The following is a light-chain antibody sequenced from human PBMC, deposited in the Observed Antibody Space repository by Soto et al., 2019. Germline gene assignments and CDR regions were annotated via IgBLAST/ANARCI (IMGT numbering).Light chain of an antibody. CDR3: QLYHTSRCT. J-gene: IGKJ2*02. CDR1: QSVSTSF. V-gene: IGKV3-20*01. CDR2: DSS. Sequence: EIVLTQSPGTLSLSPGERATLSCRASQSVSTSFLAWYQQKPGQAPRLLLHDSSDRATGIPDRFSGRGSGTDFTLPISSLEPEDLAIYYCQLYHTSRCTFGQGTKLEIK.